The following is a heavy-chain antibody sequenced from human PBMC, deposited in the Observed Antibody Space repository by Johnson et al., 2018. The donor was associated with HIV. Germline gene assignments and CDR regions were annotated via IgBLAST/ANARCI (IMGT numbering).Heavy chain of an antibody. D-gene: IGHD1-7*01. CDR2: ISYDGSNN. Sequence: QVQLVESGGGVVQPGGSLRLSCAASGFTFSSYAIHWVRQSPGKGLQWVAIISYDGSNNYYADSVKVRFTISRDNSKNTLYLQMNSLRAEDTAVYYCARNQGRRNYYDAFDIWGQGTMVTVSS. J-gene: IGHJ3*02. CDR1: GFTFSSYA. V-gene: IGHV3-30*04. CDR3: ARNQGRRNYYDAFDI.